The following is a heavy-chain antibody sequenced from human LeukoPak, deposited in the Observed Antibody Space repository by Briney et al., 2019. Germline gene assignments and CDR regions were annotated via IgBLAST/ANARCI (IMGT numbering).Heavy chain of an antibody. J-gene: IGHJ4*02. Sequence: GASVKVSCKASGYTFTSYDINWVRQATGQRLEWMGWMNPNSGNTGYAQKFQGRVTMTRNTSISTAYMELSSLRSEDTAVYYCARGDSIWNDYYFDYWGQGTLVTVSS. CDR3: ARGDSIWNDYYFDY. D-gene: IGHD1-1*01. CDR2: MNPNSGNT. V-gene: IGHV1-8*01. CDR1: GYTFTSYD.